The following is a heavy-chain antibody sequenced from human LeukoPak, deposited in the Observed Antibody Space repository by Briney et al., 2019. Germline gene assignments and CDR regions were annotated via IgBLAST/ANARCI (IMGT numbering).Heavy chain of an antibody. D-gene: IGHD4/OR15-4a*01. CDR3: AKDHDYGDQVNWFDP. CDR2: INPSGGST. V-gene: IGHV1-46*01. Sequence: GASVKVSCKASGYTFTSYYMHWVRQAPGQGLEWMGIINPSGGSTSYAQKFQGRVTMTRDTSTSTVYVELSSLRSEDTAVYYCAKDHDYGDQVNWFDPWGQGTLVTVSS. J-gene: IGHJ5*02. CDR1: GYTFTSYY.